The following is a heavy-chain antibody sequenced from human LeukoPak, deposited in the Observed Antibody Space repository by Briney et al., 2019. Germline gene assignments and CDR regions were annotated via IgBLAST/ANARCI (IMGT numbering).Heavy chain of an antibody. CDR3: ASLPLGYCSSTSCPVHSTYYYYGMDV. J-gene: IGHJ6*02. CDR2: INHSGST. D-gene: IGHD2-2*01. V-gene: IGHV4-30-2*01. Sequence: SQTLSLTCTVSGGSISSGGYYWSWIRQPPGKGLEWIGEINHSGSTNYNPSLKSRVTISVDTSKNQFSLKLSSVTAADTAVYYCASLPLGYCSSTSCPVHSTYYYYGMDVWGQGTTVTVSS. CDR1: GGSISSGGYY.